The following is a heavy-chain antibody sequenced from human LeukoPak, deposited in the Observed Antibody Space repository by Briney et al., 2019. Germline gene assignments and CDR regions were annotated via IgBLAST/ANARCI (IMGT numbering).Heavy chain of an antibody. Sequence: GGSLRLSCAASGFTFSSYAMSWVRQAPGKGLEWVSAISLGGVNTYYADSVKGRFTVSRVNSKNTLYLQMNSLRVEDTAVYYCAKNVMYSSSAVDYWDQGTLVTVSS. J-gene: IGHJ4*02. CDR2: ISLGGVNT. CDR1: GFTFSSYA. V-gene: IGHV3-23*01. D-gene: IGHD6-6*01. CDR3: AKNVMYSSSAVDY.